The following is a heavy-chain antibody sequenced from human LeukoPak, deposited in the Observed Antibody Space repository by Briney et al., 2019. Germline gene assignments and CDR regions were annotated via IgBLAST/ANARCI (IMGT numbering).Heavy chain of an antibody. CDR3: ARSQARLGWFDP. J-gene: IGHJ5*02. CDR2: INHSGST. CDR1: GGSFSGYY. V-gene: IGHV4-34*01. Sequence: KPSETLSLTCAVYGGSFSGYYWSWIRQPPGKGLEWIGEINHSGSTNYNPSLKSRVTISVDTSKNQFSLKLSSVTAADTAVYYCARSQARLGWFDPWGQGALVTVSS. D-gene: IGHD6-19*01.